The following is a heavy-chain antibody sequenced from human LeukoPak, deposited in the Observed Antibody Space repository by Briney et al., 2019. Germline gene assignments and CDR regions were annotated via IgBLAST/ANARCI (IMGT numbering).Heavy chain of an antibody. D-gene: IGHD3-9*01. J-gene: IGHJ4*02. V-gene: IGHV3-21*01. CDR1: GFNFGSCA. Sequence: GGSLRLSCAASGFNFGSCAMNWVRQVPGKGLEWVSSIDYDSSHIYYAASVRGRFTISRDNARNSVYLQMNSLRVEDTAVYYCARDPLRYLRVGHYDYWGQGTLVAVSS. CDR3: ARDPLRYLRVGHYDY. CDR2: IDYDSSHI.